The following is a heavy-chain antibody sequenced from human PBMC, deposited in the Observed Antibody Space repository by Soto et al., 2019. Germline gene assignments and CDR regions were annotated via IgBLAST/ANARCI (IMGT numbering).Heavy chain of an antibody. J-gene: IGHJ4*02. V-gene: IGHV4-39*01. CDR3: ARHEGNGNVWPLDY. D-gene: IGHD2-8*01. Sequence: SETLSLTCTVSGDSIGTTHSYWAWIRQSPGKGLEWIGNIHYSGSTYYMPSLRSRLTLSVDTSKNQFSLRLTSVTAEDTAVYYCARHEGNGNVWPLDYWGQGILVTVSS. CDR2: IHYSGST. CDR1: GDSIGTTHSY.